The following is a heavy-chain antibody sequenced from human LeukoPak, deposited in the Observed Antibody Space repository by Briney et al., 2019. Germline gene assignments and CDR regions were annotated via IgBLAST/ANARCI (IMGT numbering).Heavy chain of an antibody. D-gene: IGHD6-13*01. J-gene: IGHJ4*02. CDR3: ARESNSSSWLFDY. CDR2: INRSGST. CDR1: GGSFSAYY. V-gene: IGHV4-34*01. Sequence: SETLSLTCAVYGGSFSAYYWSWIGQPPGKGLEWIGEINRSGSTNFNPSLKSRVTISVDTSKNQFSLKLSSVTAADTAVYYCARESNSSSWLFDYWGQGTLVTVSS.